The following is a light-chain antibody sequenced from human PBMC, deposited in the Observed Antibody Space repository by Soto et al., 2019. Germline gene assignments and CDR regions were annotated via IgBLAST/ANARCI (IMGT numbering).Light chain of an antibody. J-gene: IGLJ1*01. Sequence: QSVLAQPRSVSVSPGQSVTISCTGTSSDIGGYNYVSWYRQHPGKAPKLMIYDVSKRPSGVPDRFSGSKSGNTASLTISGLQAEDEADYYCCSYAGSFSYVFGTGTKVNRP. CDR1: SSDIGGYNY. CDR2: DVS. CDR3: CSYAGSFSYV. V-gene: IGLV2-11*01.